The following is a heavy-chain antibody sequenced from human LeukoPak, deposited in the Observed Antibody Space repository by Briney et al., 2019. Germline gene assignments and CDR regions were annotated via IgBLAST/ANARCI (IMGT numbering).Heavy chain of an antibody. J-gene: IGHJ4*02. CDR3: ARDLGYSYEVYFDY. D-gene: IGHD5-18*01. Sequence: ASVTVSCKASGYTFTGYYMHWVRQAPGQGLEWMGWINPNSGGTNYAQKFQGRVTMTRDTSISTAYMELSRLRSDDTAVYYCARDLGYSYEVYFDYWGQGTLVTVSS. CDR2: INPNSGGT. V-gene: IGHV1-2*02. CDR1: GYTFTGYY.